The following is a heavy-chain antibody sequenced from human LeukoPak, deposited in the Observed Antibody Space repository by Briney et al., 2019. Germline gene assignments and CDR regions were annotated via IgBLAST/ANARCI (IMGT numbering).Heavy chain of an antibody. CDR1: GFTFSSYA. J-gene: IGHJ3*02. CDR2: ISSSSSYI. D-gene: IGHD3-10*01. CDR3: ARDVEWFGEADAFDI. V-gene: IGHV3-21*01. Sequence: PGGSLRLSCAASGFTFSSYAIHWVRQAPGKGLEWVSSISSSSSYIYYADSVKGRFTISRDNAKNSLYLQMNSLRAEDTAVYYCARDVEWFGEADAFDIWGQGTMVTVSS.